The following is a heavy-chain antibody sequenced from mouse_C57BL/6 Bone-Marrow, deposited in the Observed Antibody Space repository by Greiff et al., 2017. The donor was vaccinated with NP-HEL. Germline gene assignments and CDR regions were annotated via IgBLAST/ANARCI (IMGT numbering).Heavy chain of an antibody. CDR1: GFSLTSYG. J-gene: IGHJ4*01. CDR3: ARRAHRYAMDY. D-gene: IGHD1-3*01. V-gene: IGHV2-2*01. Sequence: QVQLQQSGPGLVQPSQSLSITCTVSGFSLTSYGVHWVRQSPGKGLEWLGVIWSGGSPDYNAAFISRLSLSNDNSKSQVFFKMNSLQAYDTAIYYCARRAHRYAMDYWGQGTSVTVSS. CDR2: IWSGGSP.